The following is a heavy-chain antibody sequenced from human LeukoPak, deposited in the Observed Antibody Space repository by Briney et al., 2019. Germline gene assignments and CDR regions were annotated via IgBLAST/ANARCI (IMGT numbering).Heavy chain of an antibody. J-gene: IGHJ4*02. V-gene: IGHV1-2*02. CDR1: GYTFTGYY. D-gene: IGHD5-18*01. Sequence: GASVKVSCKASGYTFTGYYMHWVRQAPGQGLEWMGWINPNSGGTIYAQKFQGRVTMTRDTSISTAYMELSRLRSDDTAVYYCARGNTAMVYDYWGQGTLVTVSS. CDR3: ARGNTAMVYDY. CDR2: INPNSGGT.